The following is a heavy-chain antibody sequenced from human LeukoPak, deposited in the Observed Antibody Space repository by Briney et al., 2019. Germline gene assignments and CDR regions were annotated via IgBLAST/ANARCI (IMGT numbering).Heavy chain of an antibody. D-gene: IGHD2-21*01. Sequence: GGSLRLSCAASAFSVGDNFMSWVRQAPGKGLEWVSVTYSGGETFYADSVKDRFTVSRHISENTLYLHMNNLGPEDTAVYYCARDLDWVWGQGTTVIVSS. CDR1: AFSVGDNF. CDR3: ARDLDWV. J-gene: IGHJ6*02. CDR2: TYSGGET. V-gene: IGHV3-53*04.